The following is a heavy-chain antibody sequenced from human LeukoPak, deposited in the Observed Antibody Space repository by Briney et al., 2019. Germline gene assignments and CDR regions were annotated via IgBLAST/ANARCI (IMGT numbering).Heavy chain of an antibody. V-gene: IGHV4-34*01. CDR3: ARASYSSSWPNWFDP. J-gene: IGHJ5*02. CDR2: INHSGST. D-gene: IGHD6-13*01. CDR1: GGSFLGYY. Sequence: SETRSLTCAVYGGSFLGYYWSWIRQPPGKGLEGIGEINHSGSTNYNPSLKSRVTISVDTSKNQFSLKLSSVTAADTAVYYGARASYSSSWPNWFDPWGQGTLVTVSS.